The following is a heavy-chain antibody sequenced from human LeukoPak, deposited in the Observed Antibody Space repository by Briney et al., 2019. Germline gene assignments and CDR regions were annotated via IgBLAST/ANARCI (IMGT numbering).Heavy chain of an antibody. CDR2: ISAYNGNT. D-gene: IGHD4-23*01. Sequence: ASVKVSCKASGYTFTSYGISWVRQAPGQGLEWMGWISAYNGNTNYAQKLQGRLTMTTDTSTSTAYMELRSLRSDGTAVYYCARDRRWMEPGNYWGQGTLVTVSS. CDR3: ARDRRWMEPGNY. J-gene: IGHJ4*02. V-gene: IGHV1-18*01. CDR1: GYTFTSYG.